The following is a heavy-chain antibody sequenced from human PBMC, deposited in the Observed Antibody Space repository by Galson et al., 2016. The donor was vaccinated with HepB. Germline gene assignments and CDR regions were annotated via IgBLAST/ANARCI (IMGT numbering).Heavy chain of an antibody. Sequence: SLRLSCAASGFTFSDYYMNWIRQAPGKGPECISYIDSSGTTIYYSDSVKGRFTVSRDNAKNSLYLQMNSLRVEDTAVYYCARGLYYGDYAPHYWGQGTLATVSS. V-gene: IGHV3-11*01. CDR3: ARGLYYGDYAPHY. J-gene: IGHJ4*02. CDR2: IDSSGTTI. CDR1: GFTFSDYY. D-gene: IGHD4-17*01.